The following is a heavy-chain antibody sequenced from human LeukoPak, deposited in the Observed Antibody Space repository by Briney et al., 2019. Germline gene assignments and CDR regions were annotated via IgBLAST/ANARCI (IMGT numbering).Heavy chain of an antibody. CDR1: GFTFSNYS. CDR2: ISSSSSYI. D-gene: IGHD3-10*01. J-gene: IGHJ4*02. CDR3: ARDPLLWFGELLDGYFDY. V-gene: IGHV3-21*01. Sequence: GGSLRLSCAASGFTFSNYSMNWVRQAPGKGLEWVSSISSSSSYIYYADSVKGRFTISRDNAKNSLYLQMNSLRAEDTAVYYCARDPLLWFGELLDGYFDYWGQGTLVTVSS.